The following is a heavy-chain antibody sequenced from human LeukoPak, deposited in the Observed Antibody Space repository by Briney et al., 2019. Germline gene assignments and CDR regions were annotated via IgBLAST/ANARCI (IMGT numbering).Heavy chain of an antibody. D-gene: IGHD5-18*01. V-gene: IGHV1-8*02. CDR1: GYTFTGYL. Sequence: ASVKVSRKASGYTFTGYLVHWVRQAHGQGLEWMGWIHPNSGNTGYAQKFQGRVTMTRNTSISTAYMELSSLRSEDTAVYYCARSIVESAMDFDYWGQGTLVTVSS. CDR3: ARSIVESAMDFDY. J-gene: IGHJ4*02. CDR2: IHPNSGNT.